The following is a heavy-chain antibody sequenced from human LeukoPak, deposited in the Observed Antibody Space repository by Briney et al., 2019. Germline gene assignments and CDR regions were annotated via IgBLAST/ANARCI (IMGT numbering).Heavy chain of an antibody. CDR1: GGSFSGYY. Sequence: SENLSLTCAVYGGSFSGYYWSWIRQPPGKGLEWIGEINHSGSTNYNPSLKSRVTISVDTSKDQFSLKLSSVTAADTAVYYCACAMAPSYYYYYMDVWGKGTTVTVSS. D-gene: IGHD5-18*01. CDR2: INHSGST. J-gene: IGHJ6*03. CDR3: ACAMAPSYYYYYMDV. V-gene: IGHV4-34*01.